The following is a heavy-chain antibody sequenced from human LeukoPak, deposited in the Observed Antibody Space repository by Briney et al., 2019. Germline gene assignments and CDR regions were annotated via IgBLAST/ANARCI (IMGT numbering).Heavy chain of an antibody. Sequence: GSLRLSCAASGFTFSSYAMHWVRQAPGKGLEWVAVISYDGSNKYYADSVKGRFTISRDNSKNTLYLQMNSLRAEDTAVYYCARGDIVVVPAAISIDYWGQGTLVTVSS. CDR3: ARGDIVVVPAAISIDY. J-gene: IGHJ4*02. CDR2: ISYDGSNK. CDR1: GFTFSSYA. D-gene: IGHD2-2*01. V-gene: IGHV3-30*04.